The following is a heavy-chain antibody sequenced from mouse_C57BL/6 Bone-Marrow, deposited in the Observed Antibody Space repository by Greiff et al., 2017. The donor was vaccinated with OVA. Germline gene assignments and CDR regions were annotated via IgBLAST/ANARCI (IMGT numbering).Heavy chain of an antibody. Sequence: EVKLMESGPGLVKPSQSLSLTCSVTGYSITSGYYWNWIRQFPGNKLEWMGYISYDGSNNYNPSLKNRISITRDTSKNQFFLKLKSVTTEDTATYYCARNYYGSSYAYAMDYWGQGTSVTVSS. J-gene: IGHJ4*01. CDR2: ISYDGSN. D-gene: IGHD1-1*01. CDR3: ARNYYGSSYAYAMDY. V-gene: IGHV3-6*01. CDR1: GYSITSGYY.